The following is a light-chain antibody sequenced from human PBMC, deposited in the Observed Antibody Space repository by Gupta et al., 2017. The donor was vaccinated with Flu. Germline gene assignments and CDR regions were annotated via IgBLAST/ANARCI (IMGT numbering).Light chain of an antibody. Sequence: EIVMTQSPATLSVSPGERATLSCRASQSVSSNLAWYQQKPGQAPRLLIYGASTRVTGIPARFSGIGSGTEFTLIISSLQSEDSAVYYCQQYNNWHPMFTFGQGTKLEI. CDR3: QQYNNWHPMFT. CDR2: GAS. CDR1: QSVSSN. V-gene: IGKV3-15*01. J-gene: IGKJ2*01.